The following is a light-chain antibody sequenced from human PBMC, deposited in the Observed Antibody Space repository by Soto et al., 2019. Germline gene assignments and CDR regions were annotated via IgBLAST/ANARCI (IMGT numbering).Light chain of an antibody. V-gene: IGKV1-9*01. CDR1: QGISSY. Sequence: IPLTQSPSSLSASVGDRVTITCRASQGISSYLAWYQQKPGKAPKLLICAASTLQSGVPSRFSGSGSGTDFTLTISSLQPEDFATYYCQQLNSYPPGTFGQGTKLEIK. J-gene: IGKJ2*02. CDR3: QQLNSYPPGT. CDR2: AAS.